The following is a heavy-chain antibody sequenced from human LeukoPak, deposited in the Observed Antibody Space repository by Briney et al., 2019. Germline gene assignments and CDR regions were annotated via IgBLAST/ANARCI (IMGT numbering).Heavy chain of an antibody. CDR3: ARHRGGRFSGSYCDY. CDR1: GGSISGYY. Sequence: ASETLSLTCTVSGGSISGYYWSWIRQPPEKGLECIAYIYSSGSTNYNPSLKSRVTISLDSSKNQFSLELSSVTAADTAVYYCARHRGGRFSGSYCDYWGQGTLVTVSS. J-gene: IGHJ4*02. V-gene: IGHV4-59*08. D-gene: IGHD1-26*01. CDR2: IYSSGST.